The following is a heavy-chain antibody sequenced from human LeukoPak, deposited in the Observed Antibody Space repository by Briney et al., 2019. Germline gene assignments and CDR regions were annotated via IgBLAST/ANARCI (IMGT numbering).Heavy chain of an antibody. Sequence: GGSLRLSCAASGFTFSSYWMSWVRQAPGKGLEWVANIKQDGSEKYYVDSVKGRFTVSRDNAKNSLYLQMNSLRAEDTAVYYCASWLAAAGTNIAPTSDAFDIWGQGTMVTVSS. J-gene: IGHJ3*02. V-gene: IGHV3-7*01. D-gene: IGHD6-13*01. CDR3: ASWLAAAGTNIAPTSDAFDI. CDR1: GFTFSSYW. CDR2: IKQDGSEK.